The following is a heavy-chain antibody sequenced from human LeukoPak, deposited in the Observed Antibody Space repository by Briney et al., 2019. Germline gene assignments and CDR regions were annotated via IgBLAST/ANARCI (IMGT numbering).Heavy chain of an antibody. V-gene: IGHV3-7*01. CDR1: GFTFSSYW. Sequence: GGSLRLSCAASGFTFSSYWMSWVRQAPGKGLEWVASIKQDGSEKYYVDSVKGRFTISRDNAKNSLYLQMNSLRAEDTAVYYCASHSGSFPFDYWGQGTLVTVSS. CDR2: IKQDGSEK. J-gene: IGHJ4*02. D-gene: IGHD1-26*01. CDR3: ASHSGSFPFDY.